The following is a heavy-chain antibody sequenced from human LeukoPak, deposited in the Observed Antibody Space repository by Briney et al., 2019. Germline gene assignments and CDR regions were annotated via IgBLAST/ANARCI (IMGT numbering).Heavy chain of an antibody. CDR2: IYYTGST. J-gene: IGHJ5*02. CDR3: ARGGYYGSGNDFRFDP. CDR1: GGSISGSGYY. Sequence: SETLSLTCTVSGGSISGSGYYWVWIRQPPGKGLEWIATIYYTGSTYYNPSLKSRVTISVDTSKNQFSLRLSSVTAADTAMYYCARGGYYGSGNDFRFDPWGQGTLVTVSS. V-gene: IGHV4-39*07. D-gene: IGHD3-10*01.